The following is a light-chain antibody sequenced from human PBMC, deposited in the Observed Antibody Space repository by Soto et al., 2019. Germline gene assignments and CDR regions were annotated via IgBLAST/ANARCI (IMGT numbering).Light chain of an antibody. Sequence: QSALTQPASVSGSPGQSITISCTGTSSDIGGYNYVSWYQQHPDKVPKLMIYDVTNRPSGVSNRFSGSKSGNTASLTISGLQAEDEADYYCSSYTSSSTLIFGGGTKLTV. CDR2: DVT. CDR3: SSYTSSSTLI. V-gene: IGLV2-14*01. J-gene: IGLJ2*01. CDR1: SSDIGGYNY.